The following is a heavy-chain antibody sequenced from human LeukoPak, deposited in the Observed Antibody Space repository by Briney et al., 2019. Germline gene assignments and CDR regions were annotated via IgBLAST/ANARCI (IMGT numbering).Heavy chain of an antibody. CDR3: ATLVGYGSFFDY. D-gene: IGHD3-10*01. CDR1: GYRFDDYW. V-gene: IGHV5-51*01. CDR2: IWPGDSKI. Sequence: GESLKISCKGSGYRFDDYWMGWVRQMPGKGLEWMGVIWPGDSKINYNPSFQDQVTISIDKSITTAYLQWSSLKASDTAMYYCATLVGYGSFFDYWGQGTLVTVSS. J-gene: IGHJ4*02.